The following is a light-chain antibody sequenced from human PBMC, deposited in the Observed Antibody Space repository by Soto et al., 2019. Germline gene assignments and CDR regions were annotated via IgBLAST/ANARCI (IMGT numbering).Light chain of an antibody. CDR2: EGS. J-gene: IGLJ1*01. CDR1: SSDVGSYNL. Sequence: QSVLTQPASVSGSPGQSITISCTGTSSDVGSYNLVSWYQQHPGKGPKLMIYEGSKRPSGVSNRFSGSKSGNTASLTISGLXAEDEADYYCCSYAGSSTFYVFGTGTKVTVL. V-gene: IGLV2-23*03. CDR3: CSYAGSSTFYV.